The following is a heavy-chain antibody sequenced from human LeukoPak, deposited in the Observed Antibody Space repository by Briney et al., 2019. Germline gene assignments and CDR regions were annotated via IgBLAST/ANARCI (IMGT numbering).Heavy chain of an antibody. D-gene: IGHD2-2*02. CDR3: ARDGCSSTSCYTYEYFQH. Sequence: SQTLSLTCTVSGGSISSYYWSWIRQPAGKGLEWIGRIYTSGSTNYNPSLKSRVTMSVDTSKNQFSLKLSSVTAADTAVYYCARDGCSSTSCYTYEYFQHWGQGTLVTVSS. J-gene: IGHJ1*01. V-gene: IGHV4-4*07. CDR2: IYTSGST. CDR1: GGSISSYY.